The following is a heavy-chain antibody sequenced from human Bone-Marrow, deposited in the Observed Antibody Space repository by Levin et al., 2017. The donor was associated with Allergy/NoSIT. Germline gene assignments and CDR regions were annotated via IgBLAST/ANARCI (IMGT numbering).Heavy chain of an antibody. J-gene: IGHJ4*02. Sequence: GGSLRLSCAASGFTFRTYAMHWVRQAPVKGLEWVAVMSADGSKKFYLDSVRGRFSISRDDSKNTLYLEMTSLRVDDTAIYYCVATYYDILNWGQGTPVTVSS. CDR2: MSADGSKK. CDR1: GFTFRTYA. D-gene: IGHD3-9*01. V-gene: IGHV3-30*03. CDR3: VATYYDILN.